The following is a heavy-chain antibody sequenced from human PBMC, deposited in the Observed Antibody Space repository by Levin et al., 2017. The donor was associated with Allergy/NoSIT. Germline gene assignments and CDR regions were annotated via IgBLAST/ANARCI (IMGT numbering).Heavy chain of an antibody. J-gene: IGHJ4*02. CDR1: GFTFDDYG. CDR2: LPFPFFLP. D-gene: IGHD6-19*01. Sequence: SCAASGFTFDDYGMNWVRQAPGKRLEWVSFLPFPFFLPFSSSSFPCRFTISRDNAKNSLYLQMNSLRAEDTALYYCARDKGIAVAGGFDYWGQGTLVTVSS. CDR3: ARDKGIAVAGGFDY. V-gene: IGHV3-20*04.